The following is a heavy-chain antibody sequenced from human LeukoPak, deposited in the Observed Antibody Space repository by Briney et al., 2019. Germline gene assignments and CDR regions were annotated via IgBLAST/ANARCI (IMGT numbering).Heavy chain of an antibody. CDR2: MNPNSGNT. D-gene: IGHD3-10*01. CDR1: GYTFTSYD. Sequence: GASVKVSCKASGYTFTSYDINWVRQATGQGLEWMGWMNPNSGNTGYSQKLQGRIIMTRNSSISTAYMELSSLRSDDTAIYYCAKVRSRLSSYYPAAWGQGALVTVSS. J-gene: IGHJ4*02. V-gene: IGHV1-8*01. CDR3: AKVRSRLSSYYPAA.